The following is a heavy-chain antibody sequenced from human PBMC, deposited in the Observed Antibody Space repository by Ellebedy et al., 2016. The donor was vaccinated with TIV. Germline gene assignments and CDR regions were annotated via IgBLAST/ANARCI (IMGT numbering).Heavy chain of an antibody. CDR1: GFTFSIAG. D-gene: IGHD2-8*01. J-gene: IGHJ4*02. Sequence: GGSLRLXCADSGFTFSIAGMTWVRQAPGKGLEWVATIVNSGRETYYADPLKGRFTISRDNAMNSLYLQMDSLTVEDTAVYYCTRDGSEWSRDYWGQGTLVTVSS. CDR3: TRDGSEWSRDY. CDR2: IVNSGRET. V-gene: IGHV3-21*06.